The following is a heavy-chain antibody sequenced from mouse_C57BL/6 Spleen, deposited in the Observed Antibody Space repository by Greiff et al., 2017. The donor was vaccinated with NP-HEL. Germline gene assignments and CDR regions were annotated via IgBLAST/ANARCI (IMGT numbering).Heavy chain of an antibody. CDR1: GFTFSSYG. J-gene: IGHJ4*01. Sequence: DVHLVESGGDLVKPGGSLKLSCAASGFTFSSYGMSWVRQTPDKRLEWVATISSGGSYTYYPDSVKGRFTISRDNAKNTLYLQMSSLKSEDTAMYYCASTVVANYYAMDYWGQGTSVTVSS. CDR2: ISSGGSYT. CDR3: ASTVVANYYAMDY. D-gene: IGHD1-1*01. V-gene: IGHV5-6*01.